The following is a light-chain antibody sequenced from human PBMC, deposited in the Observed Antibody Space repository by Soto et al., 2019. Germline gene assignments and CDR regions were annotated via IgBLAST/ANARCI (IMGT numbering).Light chain of an antibody. Sequence: EIQMTQSPSSLSASVGDRVTITCQASQDISNYLNWYQQKPGKAAKLLIYDASNLETGVPSRFSGSGSGTDFTFTISSLQPEDIATYYCQQYDNLPPRTFGGGTKVEIK. CDR2: DAS. CDR1: QDISNY. V-gene: IGKV1-33*01. J-gene: IGKJ4*01. CDR3: QQYDNLPPRT.